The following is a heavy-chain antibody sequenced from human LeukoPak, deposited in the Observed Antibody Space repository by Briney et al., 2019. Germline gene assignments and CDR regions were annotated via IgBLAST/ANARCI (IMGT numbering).Heavy chain of an antibody. J-gene: IGHJ4*02. Sequence: GGSLRLSCAASGFTFSSYWMSWVRQAPGEGLEWVANIKQDGSEKYYADSVKGRLTISRDNAKNSLYLQMNSLRAEDTAVYYCARDRGSSGWYFYWGQGTLVTVSS. CDR1: GFTFSSYW. CDR2: IKQDGSEK. D-gene: IGHD6-19*01. CDR3: ARDRGSSGWYFY. V-gene: IGHV3-7*01.